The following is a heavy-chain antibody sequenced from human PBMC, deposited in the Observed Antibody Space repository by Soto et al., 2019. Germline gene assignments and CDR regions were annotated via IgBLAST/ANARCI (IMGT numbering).Heavy chain of an antibody. CDR2: IWYDGSNK. V-gene: IGHV3-33*01. J-gene: IGHJ4*02. Sequence: QVQLVESGGGVVQPGRSLRLSCAASGFTFSSYGMHWVRQAPGKGLEWVARIWYDGSNKYYVESVKGRFNISRDNSKNTLYLQMNSLRAEDTAVYYCARDRWGADYWGQGTLVTVSS. CDR1: GFTFSSYG. D-gene: IGHD1-26*01. CDR3: ARDRWGADY.